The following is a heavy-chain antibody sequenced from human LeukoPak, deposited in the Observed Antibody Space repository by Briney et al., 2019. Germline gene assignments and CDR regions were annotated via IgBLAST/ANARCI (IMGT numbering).Heavy chain of an antibody. V-gene: IGHV4-34*01. D-gene: IGHD3-10*01. CDR3: AGCPRFTSYYYYYTYLDV. Sequence: PSETLSLTCAVYVGSFSGYYWSWIRQPPGKRLEWIGEISHSGSTNYNPSLKSRVTISVDTSKKQFSLNLSSVTAADRAVYYCAGCPRFTSYYYYYTYLDVWGKGPTVPVPS. CDR1: VGSFSGYY. CDR2: ISHSGST. J-gene: IGHJ6*03.